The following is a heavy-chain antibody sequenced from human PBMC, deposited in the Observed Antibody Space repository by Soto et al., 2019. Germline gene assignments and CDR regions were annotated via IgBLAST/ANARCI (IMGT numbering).Heavy chain of an antibody. J-gene: IGHJ6*02. Sequence: PGGSLRLSCAASGFTFSSYEMNWVRQAPGKGLEWVSYISSSGSTIYYADSVKGRFTISRDNAKNSLYLQMNSLRAEDTAVYYCARGPYYYGSGDYGMDVWGQGTTVTVS. CDR1: GFTFSSYE. CDR2: ISSSGSTI. D-gene: IGHD3-10*01. CDR3: ARGPYYYGSGDYGMDV. V-gene: IGHV3-48*03.